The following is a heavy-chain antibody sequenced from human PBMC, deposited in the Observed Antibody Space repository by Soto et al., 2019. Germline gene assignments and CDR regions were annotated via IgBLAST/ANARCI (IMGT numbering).Heavy chain of an antibody. CDR3: ARDRLSSGYSWFDP. V-gene: IGHV3-30-3*01. CDR2: ISYDGSSK. Sequence: GGSLRLSCAASGFTFSSYAMHWVRQAPGKGLEWVAVISYDGSSKYYADSVKGRFTISRDNSKNTLYLQMNSLRAEDTAVYYCARDRLSSGYSWFDPWGQGTLVTVSS. D-gene: IGHD3-22*01. J-gene: IGHJ5*02. CDR1: GFTFSSYA.